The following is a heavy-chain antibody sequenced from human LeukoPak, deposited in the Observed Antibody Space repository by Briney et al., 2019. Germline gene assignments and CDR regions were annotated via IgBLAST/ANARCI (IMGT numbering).Heavy chain of an antibody. CDR3: AKDTREYGDYCLDS. CDR2: ISWNSGSR. V-gene: IGHV3-9*01. D-gene: IGHD4-17*01. CDR1: GFTFDDYA. J-gene: IGHJ4*02. Sequence: GGSLRLSCTASGFTFDDYAMHWVRQAPGKGLEWVSGISWNSGSRGYADSVRGRFTISKDNAKNSLYLQMNSLRPEDTALYFCAKDTREYGDYCLDSWGQGTLVIVSS.